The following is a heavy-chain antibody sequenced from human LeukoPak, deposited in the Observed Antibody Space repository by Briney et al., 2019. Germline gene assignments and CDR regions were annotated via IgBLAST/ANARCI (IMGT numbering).Heavy chain of an antibody. V-gene: IGHV3-66*01. CDR3: ARDKSANYYYYAMDV. CDR2: IYIGGST. D-gene: IGHD6-13*01. CDR1: GFIFHSHA. Sequence: PGGSLRLSCAASGFIFHSHAMTWVRQAPGKGLEWVSVIYIGGSTYYADSVKGRFTISRDISKNTPYLQMNSLRAEDTAVYYCARDKSANYYYYAMDVWGQGTTVTVSS. J-gene: IGHJ6*02.